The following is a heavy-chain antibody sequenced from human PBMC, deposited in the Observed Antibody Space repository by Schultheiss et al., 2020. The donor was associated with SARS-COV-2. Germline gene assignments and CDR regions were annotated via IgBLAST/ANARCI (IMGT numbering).Heavy chain of an antibody. D-gene: IGHD2-15*01. Sequence: GGSLRLSFAASGFTFSSYWMHWVRQAPGKGLVWVSRINSDGSSTSYADSVKGRFTISRDNAKNTLYLQMNSLRAEDTAVYYCAKAQYCSGGSCYSTYGMDVWGQGTTVTVSS. J-gene: IGHJ6*02. CDR3: AKAQYCSGGSCYSTYGMDV. V-gene: IGHV3-74*01. CDR2: INSDGSST. CDR1: GFTFSSYW.